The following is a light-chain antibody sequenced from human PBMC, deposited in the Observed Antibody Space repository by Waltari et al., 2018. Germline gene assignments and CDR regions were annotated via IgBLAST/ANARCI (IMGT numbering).Light chain of an antibody. CDR3: MQNIQMHT. CDR1: QSLLHSDGRTY. Sequence: DVVMTQTPLSLSVTPGQPASIPCKSSQSLLHSDGRTYLSWYVQKPGQPPQVLIYEVSSRLSGVPERFSGTGSGTDFTLKISRVEAEDVGVYYCMQNIQMHTFGQGTKLEIK. V-gene: IGKV2D-29*01. J-gene: IGKJ2*01. CDR2: EVS.